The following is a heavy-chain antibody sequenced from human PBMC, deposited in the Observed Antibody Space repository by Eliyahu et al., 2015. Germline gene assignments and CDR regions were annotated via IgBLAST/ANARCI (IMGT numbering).Heavy chain of an antibody. D-gene: IGHD3-10*01. CDR2: INHSGST. V-gene: IGHV4-34*01. Sequence: QVQLQQWGAGLLKPSETLSLTCAVYGXSFXGXXWSWIRQPPGKGLEWIGEINHSGSTNYNPSLKSRVTISVDTSKNQFSLKLSSVTAADTAVYYCARGASSSWFGELYYYFDYWGQGTLVTVSS. CDR1: GXSFXGXX. CDR3: ARGASSSWFGELYYYFDY. J-gene: IGHJ4*02.